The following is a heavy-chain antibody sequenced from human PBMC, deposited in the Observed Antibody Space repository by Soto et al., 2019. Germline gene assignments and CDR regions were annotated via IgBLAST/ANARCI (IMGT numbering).Heavy chain of an antibody. CDR2: IKPSGST. CDR3: ARERTFKGGPSARDY. V-gene: IGHV4-34*01. J-gene: IGHJ4*02. CDR1: GGSFSGYY. D-gene: IGHD3-10*01. Sequence: QVQLQQWGAGLLKPSETLSLTCAVYGGSFSGYYWSWIRQPPGKGLEWLGKIKPSGSTNYNPALKRRVTLSVDTSRNRFSLNLNSVTAADTAVYYCARERTFKGGPSARDYWGQGTLVTVSS.